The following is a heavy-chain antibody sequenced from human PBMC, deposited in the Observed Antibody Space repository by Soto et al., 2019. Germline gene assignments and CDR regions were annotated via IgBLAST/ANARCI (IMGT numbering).Heavy chain of an antibody. CDR2: INHSGTT. CDR1: GGSFSGYY. J-gene: IGHJ6*03. D-gene: IGHD3-3*01. V-gene: IGHV4-34*01. Sequence: LSLTCAVYGGSFSGYYWSWIRQPPGKGLEWIGEINHSGTTNYNPSLKSRVTISADTSKNQFSLKVSSVTAADTAVYYCARGGNYDFWSGRNYYYYYMDVWGKGITVTVSS. CDR3: ARGGNYDFWSGRNYYYYYMDV.